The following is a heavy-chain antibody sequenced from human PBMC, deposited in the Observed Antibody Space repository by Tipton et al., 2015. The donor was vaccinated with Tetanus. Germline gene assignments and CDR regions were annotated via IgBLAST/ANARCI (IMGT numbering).Heavy chain of an antibody. J-gene: IGHJ4*02. CDR3: AKGDPGNFDS. Sequence: QLVQSGAEVKEAGESLRISCKASGYRFSSYWIAWVRQMPGKGLEWVGLIYPGYSDTKISPAFRGQVTFSVDKSITTAYLQWSSLKASDPAIYYCAKGDPGNFDSWGQGTQVIVSS. D-gene: IGHD3-9*01. CDR1: GYRFSSYW. V-gene: IGHV5-51*01. CDR2: IYPGYSDT.